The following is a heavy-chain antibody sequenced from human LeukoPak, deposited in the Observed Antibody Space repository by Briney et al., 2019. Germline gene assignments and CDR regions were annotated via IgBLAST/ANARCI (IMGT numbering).Heavy chain of an antibody. D-gene: IGHD4-11*01. Sequence: GGSLRLSCAASGFTFSSYAMHWVRQAPGKGLEYVSAISSNGGSTYYANSVKGRFTISRDNSKNTLYLQMGSLRAEDMAVYYCARGGATTGYYYMDVWGKGTTVTVSS. CDR3: ARGGATTGYYYMDV. J-gene: IGHJ6*03. CDR2: ISSNGGST. CDR1: GFTFSSYA. V-gene: IGHV3-64*01.